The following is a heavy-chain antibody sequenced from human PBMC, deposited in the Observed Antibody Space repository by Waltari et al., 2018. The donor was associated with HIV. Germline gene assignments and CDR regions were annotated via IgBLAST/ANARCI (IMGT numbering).Heavy chain of an antibody. J-gene: IGHJ5*01. V-gene: IGHV3-23*01. D-gene: IGHD6-19*01. CDR2: ISGSGVTE. CDR1: GFTFSNYP. Sequence: EVQLLESGGGLVQAGGSLRLSCAASGFTFSNYPMSLIRQAPGKGPGWVSGISGSGVTEYYADSVRGRFTISRDDSRNTLDLQMTNLRAEDTAMYYCAKTGYDSGWTFDSWGQGTLVTVSS. CDR3: AKTGYDSGWTFDS.